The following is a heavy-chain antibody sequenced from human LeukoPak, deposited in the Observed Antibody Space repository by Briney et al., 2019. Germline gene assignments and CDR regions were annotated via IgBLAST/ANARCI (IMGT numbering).Heavy chain of an antibody. V-gene: IGHV4-39*01. J-gene: IGHJ5*02. CDR2: IFYSGNT. CDR1: GGSISSDNYY. D-gene: IGHD6-19*01. Sequence: PSETLSLTCTVSGGSISSDNYYWGWIRQPPGKGLEWIGSIFYSGNTYYNPSLRSRVTISGDTSKNQFSLKLSSVTAADTAVYYCARHPRQWPHTLGWFDPWGQGTLVTVSS. CDR3: ARHPRQWPHTLGWFDP.